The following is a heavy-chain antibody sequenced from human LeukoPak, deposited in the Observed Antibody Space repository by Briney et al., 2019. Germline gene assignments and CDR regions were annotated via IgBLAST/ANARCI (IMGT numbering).Heavy chain of an antibody. CDR1: GFTFSSYS. CDR2: ISSSSSYI. J-gene: IGHJ4*02. CDR3: ARGLRPLYYFDY. D-gene: IGHD3-3*01. V-gene: IGHV3-21*01. Sequence: GGSLRLSCAASGFTFSSYSMNWVRQAPGKGLEWVSSISSSSSYIYYADSVKGRFTISRDNAKNSLYLQMNSLRAEDTAVYYCARGLRPLYYFDYWGQGTLVTVSS.